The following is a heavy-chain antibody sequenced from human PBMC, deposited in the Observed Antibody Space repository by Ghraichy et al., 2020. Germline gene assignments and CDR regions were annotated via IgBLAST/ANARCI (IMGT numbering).Heavy chain of an antibody. V-gene: IGHV3-21*01. D-gene: IGHD6-6*01. CDR1: GLTFSSYS. J-gene: IGHJ6*02. CDR2: ISSSSSYI. CDR3: ARDSSIAARNYYYYGMDV. Sequence: GGSLRLSCAPSGLTFSSYSMNSVHQAPGTGLELVSSISSSSSYIYYADSVKGRFTISRDNAKNSLYLQMNSLRAEDTAVYYCARDSSIAARNYYYYGMDVSSQLTTFPVAS.